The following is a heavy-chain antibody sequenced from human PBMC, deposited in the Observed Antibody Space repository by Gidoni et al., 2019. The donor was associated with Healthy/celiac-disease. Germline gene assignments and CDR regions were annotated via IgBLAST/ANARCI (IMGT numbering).Heavy chain of an antibody. CDR3: AKGRGGYDSSGYFLYFDY. V-gene: IGHV3-23*01. CDR1: GCTLSSYD. D-gene: IGHD3-22*01. CDR2: ISGSGCST. J-gene: IGHJ4*02. Sequence: EVQLLESVGGLVQPGGSLRLACAASGCTLSSYDMSVVRQAPGKGLEWVSAISGSGCSTYYADSVKGRFTISRDNSKNTLYLQMTSLRAEATAVYYCAKGRGGYDSSGYFLYFDYWGQGTLVTVSS.